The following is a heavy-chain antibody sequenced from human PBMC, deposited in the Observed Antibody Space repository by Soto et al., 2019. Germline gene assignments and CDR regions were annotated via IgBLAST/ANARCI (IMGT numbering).Heavy chain of an antibody. CDR1: GGSFTVYY. V-gene: IGHV4-59*01. J-gene: IGHJ5*02. D-gene: IGHD2-15*01. CDR2: IYYSGST. CDR3: ARGPTLGYCSGGSCLDSNWFDP. Sequence: SETLSLTCAVYGGSFTVYYWSWIRQPPGNGLEWIGYIYYSGSTNYNPSLKSRVTISVDTSKNQFSLKLSSVTAADTAVYYCARGPTLGYCSGGSCLDSNWFDPWGQGTLVTVSS.